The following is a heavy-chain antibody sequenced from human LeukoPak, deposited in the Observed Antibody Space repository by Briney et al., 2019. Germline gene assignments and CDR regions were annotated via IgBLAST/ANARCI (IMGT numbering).Heavy chain of an antibody. CDR3: ARDLGSGSSLAFDI. V-gene: IGHV4-59*01. CDR2: IYYSGST. D-gene: IGHD3-10*01. CDR1: GVSISSYY. Sequence: SETLSLTCTVSGVSISSYYWSWIRQPPGKGLEWIGYIYYSGSTNYNPSLKSRVTISVDTSKNQFSLKLSSVTAADTAVYYCARDLGSGSSLAFDIWGQGTMVTVSS. J-gene: IGHJ3*02.